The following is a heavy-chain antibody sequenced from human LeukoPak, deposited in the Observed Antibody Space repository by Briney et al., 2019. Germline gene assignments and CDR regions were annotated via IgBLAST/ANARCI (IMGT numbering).Heavy chain of an antibody. Sequence: NPSETLSLTCAVYGGSFSGYYWSWIRQPPGTGLEWISYISSSGSTMYYADSVKGHFTTSRDNVKNSLYLQMNSLRAEDTAVYYCARGMRLVRGLMFDYWGQGTLVTVSS. CDR1: GGSFSGYY. V-gene: IGHV3-11*04. D-gene: IGHD3-10*01. CDR2: ISSSGSTM. J-gene: IGHJ4*02. CDR3: ARGMRLVRGLMFDY.